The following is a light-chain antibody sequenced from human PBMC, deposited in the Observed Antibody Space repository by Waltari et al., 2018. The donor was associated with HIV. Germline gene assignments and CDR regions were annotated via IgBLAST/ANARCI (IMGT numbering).Light chain of an antibody. CDR3: QQFQTFRT. J-gene: IGKJ1*01. CDR1: QNITNH. Sequence: IQMTQSPSTLSASVGDRVTITCRASQNITNHLAWYQQKSGKAPKLLIYKASSLERGVPSRFSGSGTWTEFSLTINSLQPADLAVYFCQQFQTFRTFGQGTNVE. V-gene: IGKV1-5*03. CDR2: KAS.